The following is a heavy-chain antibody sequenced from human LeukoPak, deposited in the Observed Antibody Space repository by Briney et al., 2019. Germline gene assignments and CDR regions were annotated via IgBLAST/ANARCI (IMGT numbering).Heavy chain of an antibody. Sequence: GSLRLSCAASGFTFSSYSMNWVRQAPGKGLEWVSSISSSSSYIYYADSVKGRFTISRDNVKNSLYLQMNSLRAEDTAVYYCARDLLSGEPSWGQGTLVTVSS. V-gene: IGHV3-21*01. J-gene: IGHJ4*02. D-gene: IGHD3-16*01. CDR1: GFTFSSYS. CDR2: ISSSSSYI. CDR3: ARDLLSGEPS.